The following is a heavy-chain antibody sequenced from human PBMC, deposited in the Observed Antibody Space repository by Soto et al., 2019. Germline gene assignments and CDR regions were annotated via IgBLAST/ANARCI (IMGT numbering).Heavy chain of an antibody. CDR1: GYTFTGYG. V-gene: IGHV1-18*01. CDR2: ISGYNANT. J-gene: IGHJ4*02. Sequence: QVQLVQSGAEVKKPGASVKVSCKASGYTFTGYGIGWVRQAPGQGLEWMGWISGYNANTNYPQKLQGRITMTTDTSTNTSYMGLRSLRSDDTAVYYCARGGYYYDSSGYYSDYWGQGTLVTVSS. D-gene: IGHD3-22*01. CDR3: ARGGYYYDSSGYYSDY.